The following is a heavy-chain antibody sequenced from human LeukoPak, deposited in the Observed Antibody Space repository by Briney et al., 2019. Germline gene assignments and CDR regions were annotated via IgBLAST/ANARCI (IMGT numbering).Heavy chain of an antibody. CDR1: DFTFSSYW. V-gene: IGHV3-7*03. D-gene: IGHD6-13*01. CDR3: ARGGGVTAATANFDC. J-gene: IGHJ4*02. Sequence: GSLRLSCAASDFTFSSYWMSWVRQAPGKGLEWVGNIKEDGSEMYYVDSVKGRFAISRDNARNSLYLQMNSPRDEDTAVYYCARGGGVTAATANFDCWGQGTLVSVSS. CDR2: IKEDGSEM.